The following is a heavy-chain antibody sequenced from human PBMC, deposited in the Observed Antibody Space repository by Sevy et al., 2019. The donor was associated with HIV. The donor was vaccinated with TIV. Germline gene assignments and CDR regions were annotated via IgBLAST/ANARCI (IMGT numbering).Heavy chain of an antibody. V-gene: IGHV3-30*18. J-gene: IGHJ4*02. D-gene: IGHD2-15*01. CDR3: AKVRCRFCSGGSSYYFDN. Sequence: GGSLRLSCAASGFTFSDYGMNWFRQAPGRGLEWVAVISYDGSNKYYSDSVKGRFTMSSDNSMDTLSLQMNSLRAEDTAVYYCAKVRCRFCSGGSSYYFDNWGQGTLVTVSS. CDR1: GFTFSDYG. CDR2: ISYDGSNK.